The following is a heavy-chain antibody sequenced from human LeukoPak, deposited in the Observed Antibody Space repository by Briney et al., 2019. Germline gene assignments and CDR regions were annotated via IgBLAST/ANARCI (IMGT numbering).Heavy chain of an antibody. CDR3: ARVPSGDSSSWYGWFDP. J-gene: IGHJ5*02. CDR1: GYSISSGYY. V-gene: IGHV4-38-2*02. Sequence: SETLSLTCTVSGYSISSGYYWGWIRQPPGKRLEWIGSIYRSGSTYYSPSLKSRVTISVDTSKNQFSLKLSSVTAADTAVYYCARVPSGDSSSWYGWFDPWGQGTLVTVSS. D-gene: IGHD6-13*01. CDR2: IYRSGST.